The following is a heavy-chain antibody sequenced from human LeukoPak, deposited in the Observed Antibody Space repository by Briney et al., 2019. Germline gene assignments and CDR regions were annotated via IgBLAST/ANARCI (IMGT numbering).Heavy chain of an antibody. J-gene: IGHJ4*02. V-gene: IGHV3-30*18. CDR3: AKFTGRYCTNGVCAPWFVSFLDY. CDR1: GFTFSSYG. Sequence: GGSLRLSRVASGFTFSSYGMHWVRQAPGKGLEWEAFISYDGSNRYYVDSVKGRFTISRDNSKNTLYLQMNSLRPEDTAVYYCAKFTGRYCTNGVCAPWFVSFLDYWGQGTLVTVSS. CDR2: ISYDGSNR. D-gene: IGHD2-8*01.